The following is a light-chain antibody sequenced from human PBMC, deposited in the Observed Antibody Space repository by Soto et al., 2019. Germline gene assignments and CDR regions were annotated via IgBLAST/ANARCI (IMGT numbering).Light chain of an antibody. CDR1: SSDVGGYNY. Sequence: QSALTQPPSASGSPGQSVTISCTGTSSDVGGYNYVSWYQQHPGKAPKLMIYEVSKRPSGVPDRFSGSKSGNTASLTVSGLQAEDEADYDCSSYAGSNNPLYVFGTGTKLTVL. CDR3: SSYAGSNNPLYV. V-gene: IGLV2-8*01. CDR2: EVS. J-gene: IGLJ1*01.